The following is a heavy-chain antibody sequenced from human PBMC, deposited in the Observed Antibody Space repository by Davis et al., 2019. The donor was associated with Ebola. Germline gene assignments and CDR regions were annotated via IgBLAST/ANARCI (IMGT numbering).Heavy chain of an antibody. V-gene: IGHV3-9*01. CDR1: GSTFDYYA. Sequence: GESLKTSWAASGSTFDYYAMHWLRQAPGKGLEWVSGITWNRGSTGYADSVKGRFTISRDNAKNSLYLQMNSLRAEDTALYYCAKGLYSGSYSYYYGMDVWGQGTTVTVSS. J-gene: IGHJ6*02. CDR3: AKGLYSGSYSYYYGMDV. CDR2: ITWNRGST. D-gene: IGHD1-26*01.